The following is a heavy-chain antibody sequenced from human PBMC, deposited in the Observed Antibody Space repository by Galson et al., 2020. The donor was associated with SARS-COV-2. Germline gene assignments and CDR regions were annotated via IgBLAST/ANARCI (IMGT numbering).Heavy chain of an antibody. D-gene: IGHD2-2*02. CDR3: ARDRYPPGYYGMDV. CDR1: GFTFSSYA. Sequence: TGRSLRLSCAASGFTFSSYAMHWVRQAPGKGLEWVAVISYDGSNKYYADSVKGRFTISRDNSKNTLYLQMNSLRAEDTAVYYCARDRYPPGYYGMDVWGQGTTVTVSS. V-gene: IGHV3-30-3*01. CDR2: ISYDGSNK. J-gene: IGHJ6*02.